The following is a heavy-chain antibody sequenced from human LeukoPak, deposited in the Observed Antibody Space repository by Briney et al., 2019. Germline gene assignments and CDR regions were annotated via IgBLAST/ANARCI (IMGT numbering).Heavy chain of an antibody. CDR3: VRDPSYGSSWYYYMDV. CDR2: ISSSSFKI. V-gene: IGHV3-48*04. D-gene: IGHD6-13*01. CDR1: EFTFVRYA. J-gene: IGHJ6*03. Sequence: QPGGSLRLSCAASEFTFVRYAMNWVRQAPGNGLEWVSYISSSSFKIGYEDSVKGRFTISRDNSKNSLYLQMDSLRVGDTAVYYCVRDPSYGSSWYYYMDVWGKGTTVTVSS.